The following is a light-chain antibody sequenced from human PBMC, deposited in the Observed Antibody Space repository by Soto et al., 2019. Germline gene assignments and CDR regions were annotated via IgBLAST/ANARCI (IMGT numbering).Light chain of an antibody. CDR3: QQYGNSPLT. Sequence: EIVLTQSPGTLSLSPGERATLSCRASQSVSSNYLAWYQQKPGQAPRLLIYGASNRATGTPDRFSGSGSGTDSTLTIGRLEPEDFELYYCQQYGNSPLTFGGGTKVDIK. J-gene: IGKJ4*01. V-gene: IGKV3-20*01. CDR2: GAS. CDR1: QSVSSNY.